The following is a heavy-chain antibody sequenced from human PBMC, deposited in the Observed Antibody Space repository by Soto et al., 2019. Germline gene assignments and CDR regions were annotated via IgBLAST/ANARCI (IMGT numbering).Heavy chain of an antibody. CDR1: GFSVSGHY. CDR2: IYSGGGT. Sequence: EVQLVESGGGLKQPGESLRLSCAASGFSVSGHYMSWVRQAPGKGLEWVSVIYSGGGTYYADSVKGRFTTSRDSSMNTLYLQMNSVRDEDTAVYYCARDRGYGDQRTLGYWGQGTLLTVSS. J-gene: IGHJ4*02. V-gene: IGHV3-53*01. D-gene: IGHD4-17*01. CDR3: ARDRGYGDQRTLGY.